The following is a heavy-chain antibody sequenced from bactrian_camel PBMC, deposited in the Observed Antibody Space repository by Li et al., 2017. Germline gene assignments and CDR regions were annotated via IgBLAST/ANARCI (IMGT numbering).Heavy chain of an antibody. V-gene: IGHV3S53*01. J-gene: IGHJ4*01. CDR2: IGADGYL. Sequence: HVQLVESGGGSVQAGGSLKLSCRASGYIFSSCGMAWYRQFPGKESEELVSSIGADGYLSYSNNVRGRFTIYEDNAKTAVYLQMRDLKPEDTASYYCAADSHKDVSDLRCDLWGQGTQVTVS. D-gene: IGHD6*01. CDR1: GYIFSSCG. CDR3: AADSHKDVSDLRCDL.